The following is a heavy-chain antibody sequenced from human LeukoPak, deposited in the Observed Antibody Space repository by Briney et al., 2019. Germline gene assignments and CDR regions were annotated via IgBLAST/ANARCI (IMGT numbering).Heavy chain of an antibody. V-gene: IGHV1-8*03. J-gene: IGHJ5*02. Sequence: GASVKVSCKASGYTFTSYDINWVRQATGQGLEWMGWMNPNSGNTGYAQKFQGRVTITRNTSISTAYMELSSLRSEDTAVYYCARGSSWSSSWCGNPFDPWGQGTLVTVSS. D-gene: IGHD6-13*01. CDR1: GYTFTSYD. CDR3: ARGSSWSSSWCGNPFDP. CDR2: MNPNSGNT.